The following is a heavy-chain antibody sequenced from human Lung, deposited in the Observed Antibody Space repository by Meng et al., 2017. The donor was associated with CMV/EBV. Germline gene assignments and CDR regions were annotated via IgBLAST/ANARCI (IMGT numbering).Heavy chain of an antibody. V-gene: IGHV4-4*07. CDR2: IYTSGTT. CDR3: ARAEADTGNFDY. CDR1: GGSISSYY. D-gene: IGHD6-19*01. J-gene: IGHJ4*02. Sequence: QVQLQESGPGLVKPSETLSLTCTVPGGSISSYYWSWIRQSAGKGLEWIGRIYTSGTTIYNPSLKSRLTLSLDTSKNQFSLKLNSVTAADTAVYYCARAEADTGNFDYWGQGTLVTVSS.